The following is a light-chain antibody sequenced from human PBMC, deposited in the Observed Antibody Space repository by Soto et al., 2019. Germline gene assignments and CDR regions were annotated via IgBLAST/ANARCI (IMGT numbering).Light chain of an antibody. CDR1: QSVSSS. V-gene: IGKV3-20*01. CDR3: QQYGSSPRT. Sequence: EVVLTQSPGTLSLSPGERATLSCRASQSVSSSLAWYQQKPGQSPRLLIYGASSRATGIPDRFSGSGYGTDFTLTISRLEPEDFAVYYCQQYGSSPRTFGQGTRLEIK. J-gene: IGKJ2*01. CDR2: GAS.